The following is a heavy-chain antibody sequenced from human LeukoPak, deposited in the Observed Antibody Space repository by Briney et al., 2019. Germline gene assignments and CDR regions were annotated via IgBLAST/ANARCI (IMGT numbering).Heavy chain of an antibody. CDR1: GFTFSSYD. V-gene: IGHV3-23*01. CDR2: ISGSGSST. J-gene: IGHJ6*03. Sequence: GGSLRLSCAASGFTFSSYDMSWVRQAPGKGLEWVSGISGSGSSTYYADSVKGRFTISRDNSKSTLYLHMNSLRAEDTAVYYCARDNYYYYMDVWGKGTTVTISS. CDR3: ARDNYYYYMDV.